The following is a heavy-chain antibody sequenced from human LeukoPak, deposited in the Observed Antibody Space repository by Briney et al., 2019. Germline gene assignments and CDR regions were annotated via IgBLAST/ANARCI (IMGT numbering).Heavy chain of an antibody. CDR3: VKDPLVGRYGGESVLGYFDY. D-gene: IGHD4-23*01. Sequence: QPGGSLRLSCAASGFTFSTYGMHWVRQAPGKGLEWVAFIRYDGSNKYYADSVKGRFTISRDDSKNTLYLQMNSLRAEDTAVYYCVKDPLVGRYGGESVLGYFDYWGQGTLVTVSP. CDR1: GFTFSTYG. CDR2: IRYDGSNK. J-gene: IGHJ4*02. V-gene: IGHV3-30*02.